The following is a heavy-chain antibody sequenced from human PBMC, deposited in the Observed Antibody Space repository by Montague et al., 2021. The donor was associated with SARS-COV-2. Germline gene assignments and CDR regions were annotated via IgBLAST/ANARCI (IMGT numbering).Heavy chain of an antibody. D-gene: IGHD3-9*01. CDR3: ATYYDILTGYYIDAFDI. CDR2: IYYSGST. CDR1: GGSISSSSYY. J-gene: IGHJ3*02. V-gene: IGHV4-39*01. Sequence: SETLSLTCTVSGGSISSSSYYWGWIRHPPGKGLEWIGSIYYSGSTYYNPSLKSRVTISVDTSKNQFSLKLSSVTAADTAVYYCATYYDILTGYYIDAFDIWGQGTMVTVSS.